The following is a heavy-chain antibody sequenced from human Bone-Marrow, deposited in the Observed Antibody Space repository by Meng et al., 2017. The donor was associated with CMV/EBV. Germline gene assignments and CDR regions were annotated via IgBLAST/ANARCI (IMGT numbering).Heavy chain of an antibody. V-gene: IGHV4-4*07. CDR3: ARGLYYDFWSGYYLEGSGWFDP. CDR2: IYTSGST. D-gene: IGHD3-3*01. CDR1: GGSISSYY. J-gene: IGHJ5*02. Sequence: SETLSLTCTVSGGSISSYYWSWIRQPAGKGLEWIGRIYTSGSTNYNPSLKSRVTISVDTPKNQFSLKLSSVTAADTAVYYCARGLYYDFWSGYYLEGSGWFDPWGQGTLVTVSS.